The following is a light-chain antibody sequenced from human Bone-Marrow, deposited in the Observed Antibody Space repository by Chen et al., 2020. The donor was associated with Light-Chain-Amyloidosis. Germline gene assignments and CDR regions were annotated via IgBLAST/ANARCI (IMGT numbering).Light chain of an antibody. V-gene: IGLV2-11*01. CDR1: SSDVGDYKF. J-gene: IGLJ1*01. CDR3: CSYAGNSKAV. CDR2: DVS. Sequence: SPLTHPRSVSVSPGQSVTVPSTGTSSDVGDYKFVSWYQQPPGKAPKVIIYDVSKRPSGVPDRFSGSKSGNTASLTISGLQVEDEADYYCCSYAGNSKAVFGTGTKVTVL.